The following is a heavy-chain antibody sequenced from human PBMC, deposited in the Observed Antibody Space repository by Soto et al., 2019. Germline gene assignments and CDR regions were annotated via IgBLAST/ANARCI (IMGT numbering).Heavy chain of an antibody. V-gene: IGHV3-21*01. D-gene: IGHD6-13*01. CDR1: GFTFSSYS. CDR3: AREGIAAALDY. Sequence: EVQLVESGGGLVKPGGSLRLSCAASGFTFSSYSMNWVRQAPGKGLEWVSSISSSSSYIYYADSVKGRFTISRDNAKNSLYTQVNSLRAEDTAVYYCAREGIAAALDYWGQGTLVTVSS. J-gene: IGHJ4*02. CDR2: ISSSSSYI.